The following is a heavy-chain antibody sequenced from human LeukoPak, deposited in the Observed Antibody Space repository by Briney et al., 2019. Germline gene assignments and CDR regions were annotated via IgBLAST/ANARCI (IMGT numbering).Heavy chain of an antibody. D-gene: IGHD1-26*01. CDR1: GFTVSDYY. CDR3: AREGRSGSYLGRFDP. J-gene: IGHJ5*02. V-gene: IGHV3-11*05. CDR2: ISTSVTYT. Sequence: GGSLRLSCAASGFTVSDYYMSWIRQAPGRGLEWVSYISTSVTYTEYADSVKGRFTISRDNAKNSLYLQMNSLRAEDTAVYYCAREGRSGSYLGRFDPWGQGTLVTVSS.